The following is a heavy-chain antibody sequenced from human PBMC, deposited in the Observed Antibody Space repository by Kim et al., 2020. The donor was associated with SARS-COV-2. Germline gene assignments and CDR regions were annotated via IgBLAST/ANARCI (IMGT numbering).Heavy chain of an antibody. J-gene: IGHJ6*03. CDR3: ARAAIVVVPAALGLGLYYYYYMDV. V-gene: IGHV4-34*01. CDR2: INHSGST. CDR1: GGSFSGYY. Sequence: SETLSLTCAVYGGSFSGYYWSWIRQPPGKGLEWIGEINHSGSTNYNPSLKSRVTISVDTSKNQFSLKLSSVTAADTAVYYCARAAIVVVPAALGLGLYYYYYMDVWGKETTVTVSS. D-gene: IGHD2-2*01.